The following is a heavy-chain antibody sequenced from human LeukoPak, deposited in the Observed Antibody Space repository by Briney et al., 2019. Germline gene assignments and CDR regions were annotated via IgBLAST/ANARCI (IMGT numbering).Heavy chain of an antibody. CDR1: GFTFSSYA. CDR3: AKLTGYYYGSGSCLDY. V-gene: IGHV3-23*01. CDR2: ISGSGSST. J-gene: IGHJ4*02. Sequence: GGSLRLSCAASGFTFSSYAMSWVRQAPGKGPEWVSAISGSGSSTYYADSVKGRFTISRDNSKNTLYLQMNSLRAEDTAVYYCAKLTGYYYGSGSCLDYWGQGTLVTVSS. D-gene: IGHD3-10*01.